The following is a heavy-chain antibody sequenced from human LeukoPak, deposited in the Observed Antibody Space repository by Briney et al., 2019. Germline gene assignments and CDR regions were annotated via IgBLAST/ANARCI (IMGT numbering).Heavy chain of an antibody. D-gene: IGHD3-10*01. V-gene: IGHV3-23*01. CDR1: GFTFSSYA. Sequence: GGSLRLSCAASGFTFSSYAMSWVRQAPGKGLEWVSAISGSGGSTYYADSVKGRFTISRYNSKNTLYLQMNSLRAEDTAVYYCAKVHYGSGSYIFYMDVWGKGTTVTVSS. CDR3: AKVHYGSGSYIFYMDV. J-gene: IGHJ6*03. CDR2: ISGSGGST.